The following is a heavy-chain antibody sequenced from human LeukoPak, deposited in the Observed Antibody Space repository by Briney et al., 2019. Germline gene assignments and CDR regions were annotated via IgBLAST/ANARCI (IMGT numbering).Heavy chain of an antibody. CDR3: ARDLDSSGYYEGDY. CDR1: GGSTSSYY. D-gene: IGHD3-22*01. Sequence: SETLSLTCTVSGGSTSSYYWSWIRQPPGKGLEWIGYIYYSGSTNYNPSLKSRVTISVDTSKNQFSLKLSSVTAADTAVYYCARDLDSSGYYEGDYWGQGTLVTVSS. CDR2: IYYSGST. V-gene: IGHV4-59*12. J-gene: IGHJ4*02.